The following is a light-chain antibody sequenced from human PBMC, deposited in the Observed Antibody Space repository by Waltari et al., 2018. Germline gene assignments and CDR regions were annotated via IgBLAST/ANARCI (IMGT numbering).Light chain of an antibody. Sequence: QSALTQPASVSGSPGQSITISCTGTSSVIGRYNDVSWYQQLPGKAPKLIIYDVTKGPSGVSNRFSGSKSGDTVSLTISGLQAEDEADYYCGLYTSSSTWVFGGGTKVTVL. CDR1: SSVIGRYND. CDR2: DVT. CDR3: GLYTSSSTWV. J-gene: IGLJ3*02. V-gene: IGLV2-14*03.